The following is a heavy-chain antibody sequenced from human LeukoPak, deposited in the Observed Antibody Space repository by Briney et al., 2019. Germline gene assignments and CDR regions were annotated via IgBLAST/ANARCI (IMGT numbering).Heavy chain of an antibody. CDR2: INPSDGST. CDR1: AYPFTTYY. Sequence: ASVKVSCKTSAYPFTTYYMHWVRQAPGQGLEWMGVINPSDGSTSYAQKFRGRLTMTRDTSTSTLYMDLSSLIFEETAVYFCTRDSSRGWFSVDHWGQGTLVTVSS. V-gene: IGHV1-46*01. D-gene: IGHD6-19*01. CDR3: TRDSSRGWFSVDH. J-gene: IGHJ4*02.